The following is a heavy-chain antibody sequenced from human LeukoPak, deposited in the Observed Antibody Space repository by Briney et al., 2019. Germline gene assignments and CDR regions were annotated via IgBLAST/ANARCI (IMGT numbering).Heavy chain of an antibody. Sequence: GGSLRLSCAASGFTFSRYWMHWVRQAPGKGLVWVSRINGDGNTTSYADSVKGGFTISRDNAKNTLYLQMNSLRPEDTAVYYCATGNYYDSRGYYTFGHWGQGTLVTVSS. J-gene: IGHJ1*01. D-gene: IGHD3-22*01. CDR1: GFTFSRYW. CDR2: INGDGNTT. CDR3: ATGNYYDSRGYYTFGH. V-gene: IGHV3-74*01.